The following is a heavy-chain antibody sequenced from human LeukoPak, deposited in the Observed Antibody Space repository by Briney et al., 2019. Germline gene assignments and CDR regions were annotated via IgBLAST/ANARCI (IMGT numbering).Heavy chain of an antibody. CDR2: IYYSGRT. J-gene: IGHJ4*02. CDR3: ARHNGDGQSFLFDY. CDR1: GVSINTYY. Sequence: SETLSLTCTVSGVSINTYYWSWIRQPPGKGLEWIGYIYYSGRTNYNPSLKSRVTISVDTSKNQFSLKLSSVTAADTAVYYCARHNGDGQSFLFDYWGQGTLVTVSS. V-gene: IGHV4-59*08. D-gene: IGHD5-24*01.